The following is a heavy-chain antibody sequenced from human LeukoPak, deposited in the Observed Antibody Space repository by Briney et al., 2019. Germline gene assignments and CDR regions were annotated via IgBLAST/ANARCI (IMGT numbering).Heavy chain of an antibody. CDR1: GFTFSSYA. CDR3: AKDLVSI. D-gene: IGHD6-6*01. J-gene: IGHJ4*02. Sequence: PGGSLRLSCAASGFTFSSYAMSWARQAPGKGLEWVSGISYSGGSTNYADSVKGRFTISRDNSKYTLYLQMNSLRADDTATYYCAKDLVSIWGQGTLVTVSS. V-gene: IGHV3-23*01. CDR2: ISYSGGST.